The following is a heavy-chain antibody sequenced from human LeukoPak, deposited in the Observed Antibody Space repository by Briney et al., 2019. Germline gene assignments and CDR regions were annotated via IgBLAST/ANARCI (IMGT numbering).Heavy chain of an antibody. V-gene: IGHV1-69*01. D-gene: IGHD2-15*01. CDR2: IIPIFGTA. Sequence: GSSVKVSCEASGGTFSSYAISWVRQAPGQGLEWMGGIIPIFGTANYAQKFQGRVTITADESTSTAYMELSSLRSEDTAVYYCARAFRGGGRDDDAFNIWGQGTMVTVSS. CDR3: ARAFRGGGRDDDAFNI. J-gene: IGHJ3*02. CDR1: GGTFSSYA.